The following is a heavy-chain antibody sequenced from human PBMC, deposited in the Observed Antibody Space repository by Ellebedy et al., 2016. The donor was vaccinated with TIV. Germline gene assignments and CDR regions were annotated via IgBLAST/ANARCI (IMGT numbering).Heavy chain of an antibody. CDR2: IKTKPESYAT. D-gene: IGHD3-16*01. Sequence: PGGSLRLSCAASGFTFTDYSIDWVRQAPGKGLEWLGRIKTKPESYATRYAASVNGRFTVSRGDSKNSVFLQMSSLGIEDTAVYYCAVDNWGSYDYWGQGTLVTVSS. CDR3: AVDNWGSYDY. CDR1: GFTFTDYS. J-gene: IGHJ4*02. V-gene: IGHV3-72*01.